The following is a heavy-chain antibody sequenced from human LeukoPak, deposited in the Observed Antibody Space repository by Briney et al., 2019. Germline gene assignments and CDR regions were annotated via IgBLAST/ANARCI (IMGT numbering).Heavy chain of an antibody. CDR3: AGEGEYGQSFS. V-gene: IGHV4-30-2*01. J-gene: IGHJ5*02. Sequence: SETLSLTCAVSGDSISYESYYWNWDRPAQGQGPEWIGNIYRGRTRLNPSYTSRVAISVDMSKSQVSLSLTSVTAADTAIYYCAGEGEYGQSFSWGQGVLVVVSA. CDR2: IYRGRT. D-gene: IGHD4-17*01. CDR1: GDSISYESYY.